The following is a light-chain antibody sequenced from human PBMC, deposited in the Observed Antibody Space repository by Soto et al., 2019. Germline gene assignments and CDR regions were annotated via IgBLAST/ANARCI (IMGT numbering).Light chain of an antibody. CDR3: QQYKSYST. CDR1: QTISNW. CDR2: KAS. J-gene: IGKJ1*01. Sequence: DIQMTQSPSTLSASVGDRVTITCRASQTISNWLAWYQQKPGKAPNLLIYKASSLESGVPSRFSGSGSGTEFTLTISSLQPDDFATYYCQQYKSYSTFGQGTRVEIK. V-gene: IGKV1-5*03.